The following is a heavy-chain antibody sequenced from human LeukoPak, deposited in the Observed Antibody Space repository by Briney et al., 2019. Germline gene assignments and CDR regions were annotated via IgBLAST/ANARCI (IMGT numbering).Heavy chain of an antibody. V-gene: IGHV3-23*01. CDR1: GFAFSSYA. CDR2: ISGSGSNT. J-gene: IGHJ1*01. CDR3: AKDHFLH. Sequence: GGSLRLSCAASGFAFSSYAMSWVRLAPGKGLEWVSAISGSGSNTYYTDSVKGRFTISRDNSRNTLYLQMNSLRAEDTAVYYCAKDHFLHWGQGTLVTVSS.